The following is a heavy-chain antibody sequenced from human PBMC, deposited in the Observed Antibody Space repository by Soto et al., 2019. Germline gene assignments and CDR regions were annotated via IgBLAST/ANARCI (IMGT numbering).Heavy chain of an antibody. Sequence: PSETLSLTCTVSGGSINGNDYYWSWIRQSLGKGLEWIGYIYDSGTTLYSPSFRSRVTISGDTSSNHFSLKLTSVTAADTAVYFCARGEIRGGFDIWGQGTMVTVSS. CDR2: IYDSGTT. V-gene: IGHV4-30-4*01. D-gene: IGHD3-10*01. J-gene: IGHJ3*02. CDR3: ARGEIRGGFDI. CDR1: GGSINGNDYY.